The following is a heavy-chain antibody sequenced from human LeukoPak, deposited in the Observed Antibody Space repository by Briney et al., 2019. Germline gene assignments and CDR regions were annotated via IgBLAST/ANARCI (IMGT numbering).Heavy chain of an antibody. CDR2: IWYDGSNK. Sequence: GGSLRLSCAASGFTFSSYVMHWVRQAPGKGLEWVAVIWYDGSNKYYADSVKGRFTISRDNSKNTLYLQMNSLRAEDTAVYYCARENYGMDVWGQGTTVTVSS. J-gene: IGHJ6*02. CDR1: GFTFSSYV. CDR3: ARENYGMDV. V-gene: IGHV3-33*01.